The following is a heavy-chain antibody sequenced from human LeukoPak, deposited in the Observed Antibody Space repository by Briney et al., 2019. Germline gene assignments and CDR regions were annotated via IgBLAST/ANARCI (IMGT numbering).Heavy chain of an antibody. V-gene: IGHV4-59*01. CDR3: ARGVEYSSSSGLGY. Sequence: PSETLSLTCTVSGGSISSYYWSWIRQPPGEGLEWIGYIYYSGSTNYNPSLKSRVTISVDTSKNQFSLKLSSVTAADTALYCCARGVEYSSSSGLGYWGQRTLVTVSS. D-gene: IGHD6-6*01. CDR2: IYYSGST. CDR1: GGSISSYY. J-gene: IGHJ4*02.